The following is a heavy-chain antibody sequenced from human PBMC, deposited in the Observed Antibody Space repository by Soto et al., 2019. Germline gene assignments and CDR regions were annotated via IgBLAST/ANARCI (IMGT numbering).Heavy chain of an antibody. V-gene: IGHV3-9*01. CDR2: ITCNCGSI. Sequence: EVQLVESGGGLVQPGRSLRLSCAASGFTFDDYAMHWVRQVPGKGLEWVSGITCNCGSIGYADSVKGRFAISRDNAKNSLHLQINSLRAEDTAFYYCVKDESINWYSGHFRQWGQGTLVTVSS. D-gene: IGHD6-13*01. J-gene: IGHJ1*01. CDR3: VKDESINWYSGHFRQ. CDR1: GFTFDDYA.